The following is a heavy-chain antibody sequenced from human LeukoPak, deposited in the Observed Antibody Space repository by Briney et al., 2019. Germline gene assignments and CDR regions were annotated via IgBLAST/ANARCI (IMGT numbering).Heavy chain of an antibody. CDR3: ARQLRYSGSYLLPYYFDY. D-gene: IGHD1-26*01. V-gene: IGHV4-39*01. J-gene: IGHJ4*02. CDR2: IYYSGST. CDR1: GGSISSSSYY. Sequence: SETLSLTCTVSGGSISSSSYYWGWIRQPPGKGLEWIGSIYYSGSTYYNPSLKSRVTISVDTSKNQFSLKLSSVTAADTAVYYCARQLRYSGSYLLPYYFDYWGQGTLVTVSS.